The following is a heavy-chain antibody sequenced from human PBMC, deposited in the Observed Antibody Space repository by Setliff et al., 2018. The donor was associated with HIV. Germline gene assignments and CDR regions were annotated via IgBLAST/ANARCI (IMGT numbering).Heavy chain of an antibody. J-gene: IGHJ4*02. V-gene: IGHV4-34*01. CDR2: INHIGST. Sequence: SETLSLTCAVYGGSFRGYYWTWIRQPPGKGLEWIGEINHIGSTNYNPSLKSRVTLSVDTSKNQFSLKLSAVTAADTAVYYCARGYTPSTYYYGSGSGRGFAYGGQGTLVT. D-gene: IGHD3-10*01. CDR1: GGSFRGYY. CDR3: ARGYTPSTYYYGSGSGRGFAY.